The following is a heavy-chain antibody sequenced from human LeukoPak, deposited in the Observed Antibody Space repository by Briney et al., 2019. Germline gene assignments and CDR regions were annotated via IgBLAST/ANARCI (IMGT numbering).Heavy chain of an antibody. V-gene: IGHV3-21*01. D-gene: IGHD2-15*01. Sequence: GGSLRLSCAASGFTFSSYSMNWVRQAPGKGLEWVSSISSSSSYIYYAAPVKRRFTISRDNAKTSLYLQMNSLRAEDTAVYYCAREYCSGGSCYGYGYWGQGTLVTVSS. CDR1: GFTFSSYS. CDR3: AREYCSGGSCYGYGY. CDR2: ISSSSSYI. J-gene: IGHJ4*02.